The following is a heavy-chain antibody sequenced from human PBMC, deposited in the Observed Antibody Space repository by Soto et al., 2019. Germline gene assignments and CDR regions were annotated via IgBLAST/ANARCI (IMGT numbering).Heavy chain of an antibody. CDR1: GYSFSTHG. V-gene: IGHV1-18*01. CDR3: ARANYRSWFDP. J-gene: IGHJ5*02. Sequence: QVPLVQSGAEVKKPGASVRVSCKASGYSFSTHGVSWVRQAPGQGLEWMGWTSAYSGSTNYSHKLEGRVTMTTDTSTSTAYMELRSLRSDDTAVYYCARANYRSWFDPWGQGTLVTVSS. CDR2: TSAYSGST. D-gene: IGHD3-16*02.